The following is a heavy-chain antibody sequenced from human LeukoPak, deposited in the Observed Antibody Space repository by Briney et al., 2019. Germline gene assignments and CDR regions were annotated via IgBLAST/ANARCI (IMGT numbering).Heavy chain of an antibody. V-gene: IGHV4-30-2*01. CDR2: IYHSGST. Sequence: SETLSLTCAVSGGSISSGGYSWSWIRQPPGKGLEWIGYIYHSGSTYYNPSLKSRVTISVDRSKNQFSLKLSSVTAAGTAVYYCARSLGDYDSPEENWFDPWGQGTLVTVSS. CDR3: ARSLGDYDSPEENWFDP. J-gene: IGHJ5*02. CDR1: GGSISSGGYS. D-gene: IGHD3-16*01.